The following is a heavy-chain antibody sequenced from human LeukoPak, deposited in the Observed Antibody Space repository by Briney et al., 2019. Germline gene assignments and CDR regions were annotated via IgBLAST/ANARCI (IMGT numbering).Heavy chain of an antibody. D-gene: IGHD3-10*01. J-gene: IGHJ5*02. V-gene: IGHV3-23*01. CDR3: AKGQYYYGSGTYFSWFDP. Sequence: GGSLRLSCVVSGFTFRTYGMNWVRQAPGKGLEWVSAISGSGGATYYADSVKGRFTISRDNSKNTMYLQMTSLRAEDTAVYYCAKGQYYYGSGTYFSWFDPWGQGTLVTVSS. CDR2: ISGSGGAT. CDR1: GFTFRTYG.